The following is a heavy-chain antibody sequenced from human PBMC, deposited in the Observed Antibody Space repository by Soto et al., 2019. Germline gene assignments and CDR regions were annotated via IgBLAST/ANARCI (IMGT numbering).Heavy chain of an antibody. CDR2: IYYSGST. CDR1: GGSISSSSYY. Sequence: QLQLQESGPGLVKPSETLSLTCTVSGGSISSSSYYWGWIRQPPGTGLEWIGSIYYSGSTYYNPSLKSRVTISVDTSKNQFSLKLSSVTAADTAVYYCARHIVVVTAPDYWGQGTLVTVSS. CDR3: ARHIVVVTAPDY. D-gene: IGHD2-21*02. J-gene: IGHJ4*02. V-gene: IGHV4-39*01.